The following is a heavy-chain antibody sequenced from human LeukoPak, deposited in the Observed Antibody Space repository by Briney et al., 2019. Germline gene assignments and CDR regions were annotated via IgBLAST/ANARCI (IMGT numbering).Heavy chain of an antibody. Sequence: TPSETLSLTCSVSSGRIQSFYGSWIRQPPGKGLEWIAYVRDNGENNYNPSLKSRVAISLDTANNQISLRLNFVTAADTAIYYCWRQPVNTAAFDVWGQGTMVTVSS. V-gene: IGHV4-59*08. J-gene: IGHJ3*01. CDR3: WRQPVNTAAFDV. D-gene: IGHD5-18*01. CDR2: VRDNGEN. CDR1: SGRIQSFY.